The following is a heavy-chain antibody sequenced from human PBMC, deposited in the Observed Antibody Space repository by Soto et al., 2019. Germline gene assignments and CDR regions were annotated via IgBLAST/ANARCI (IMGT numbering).Heavy chain of an antibody. V-gene: IGHV3-33*01. D-gene: IGHD2-15*01. CDR1: GFSFRNYG. J-gene: IGHJ4*02. Sequence: GGSLRLSCAASGFSFRNYGMHWVRQPPGKGLEWVATIWYDGSKKYYGESVKGRFSVSRDNSKGTLDLQMNSLRVEDTGVYYCAREHGYCSGGTCPSELDFWGQGALVTVSS. CDR3: AREHGYCSGGTCPSELDF. CDR2: IWYDGSKK.